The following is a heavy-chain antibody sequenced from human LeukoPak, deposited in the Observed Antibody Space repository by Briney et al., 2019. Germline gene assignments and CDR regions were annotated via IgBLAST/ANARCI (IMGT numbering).Heavy chain of an antibody. CDR1: GGTFSSYA. D-gene: IGHD6-6*01. CDR3: ARARPGVEYSSSSGYYMDV. Sequence: SVKVSCKASGGTFSSYAISWVRQAPGQGLEWMGGIIPIFGPANYAQKFQGRVTTTTDESTSTAYMELSSLRSEDTAVYYCARARPGVEYSSSSGYYMDVWGKGTTVTVSS. CDR2: IIPIFGPA. J-gene: IGHJ6*03. V-gene: IGHV1-69*05.